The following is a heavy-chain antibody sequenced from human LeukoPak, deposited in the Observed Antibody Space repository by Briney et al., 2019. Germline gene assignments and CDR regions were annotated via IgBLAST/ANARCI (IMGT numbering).Heavy chain of an antibody. CDR3: ARLVVVNAKYWYFDL. CDR1: GYTLTSYW. Sequence: GESLKISCKGSGYTLTSYWIGWVRQMPGKGLGWMGITHPGDSDTRYSPSLQGQVTISVDKSVSTAYLQWSSLEASDSGMYYCARLVVVNAKYWYFDLWGRGTQVTVSS. J-gene: IGHJ2*01. D-gene: IGHD2-21*01. V-gene: IGHV5-51*01. CDR2: THPGDSDT.